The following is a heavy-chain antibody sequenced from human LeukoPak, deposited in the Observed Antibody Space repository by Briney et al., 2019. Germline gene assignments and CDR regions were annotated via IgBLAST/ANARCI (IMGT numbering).Heavy chain of an antibody. J-gene: IGHJ6*02. CDR1: GGSISSYY. V-gene: IGHV4-59*08. CDR3: ARHYHYDSSGYQGYYGMDV. CDR2: IYYSGST. D-gene: IGHD3-22*01. Sequence: PSETLSLTCTVSGGSISSYYWSWIRQPPGKGLEWIGYIYYSGSTNYNPSLKSRVTISVDTSKNQFSLKLSSVTAADTAVYYCARHYHYDSSGYQGYYGMDVWGQGTTVTVSS.